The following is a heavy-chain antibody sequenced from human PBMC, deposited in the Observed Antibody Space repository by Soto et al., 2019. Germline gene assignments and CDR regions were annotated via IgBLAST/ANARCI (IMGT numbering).Heavy chain of an antibody. V-gene: IGHV3-23*01. Sequence: GGSLRLSCAASGFTFSSYAMSWVLQAPGKGLEWVSAISGSGGSTYYADSVKGRFTISRDNSKNTLYLQMNSLRAEDTAVYYCAKVSYYYDSSGYPGYWGQGTLLTVSS. J-gene: IGHJ4*02. CDR3: AKVSYYYDSSGYPGY. CDR2: ISGSGGST. D-gene: IGHD3-22*01. CDR1: GFTFSSYA.